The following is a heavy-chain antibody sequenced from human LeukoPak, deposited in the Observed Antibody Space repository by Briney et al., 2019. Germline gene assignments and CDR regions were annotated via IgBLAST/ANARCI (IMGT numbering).Heavy chain of an antibody. CDR1: GGSISSYY. V-gene: IGHV4-59*08. D-gene: IGHD2-2*01. CDR3: ARGVCTSSYCYAGDYGLDV. Sequence: PSETLSLTCTVSGGSISSYYWSWIRQPAGKGLEWIGYIFSGGITNYNPSLKSRTTISLDTSESQFSLTVTSVTAADTAVYYCARGVCTSSYCYAGDYGLDVWGQGTTVTVSS. J-gene: IGHJ6*02. CDR2: IFSGGIT.